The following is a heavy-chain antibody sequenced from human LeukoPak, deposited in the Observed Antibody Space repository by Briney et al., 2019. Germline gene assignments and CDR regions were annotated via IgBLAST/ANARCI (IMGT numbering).Heavy chain of an antibody. J-gene: IGHJ4*02. CDR2: IYHGGST. CDR1: GDPITKTNW. Sequence: ASGTLSLTCTVSGDPITKTNWWGWVRQPPGRGLQWVGQIYHGGSTDYNPSLKSRVSISMDKSENQFSLRLTSVTAADTAVYYCARLNDYGGHLDYWGQGTLVTVSS. D-gene: IGHD4-23*01. CDR3: ARLNDYGGHLDY. V-gene: IGHV4-4*02.